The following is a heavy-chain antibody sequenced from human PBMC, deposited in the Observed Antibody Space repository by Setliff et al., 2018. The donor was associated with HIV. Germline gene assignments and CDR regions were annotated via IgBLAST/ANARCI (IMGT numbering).Heavy chain of an antibody. D-gene: IGHD3-10*01. CDR1: GYKFTSYY. CDR2: INSYNGNT. CDR3: SRSGVPPYYYYGMDV. Sequence: ASVKVSCKASGYKFTSYYIHWVRQAPGQGLEWMGWINSYNGNTNYAQKFQGRVTMTTDTSTTTAFMELRSLKADDTAIYYCSRSGVPPYYYYGMDVWGQGTTVTVSS. J-gene: IGHJ6*02. V-gene: IGHV1-18*04.